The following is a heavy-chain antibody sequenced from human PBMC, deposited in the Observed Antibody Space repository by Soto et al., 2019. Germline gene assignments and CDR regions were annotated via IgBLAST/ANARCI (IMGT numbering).Heavy chain of an antibody. D-gene: IGHD6-13*01. Sequence: SVKVSCKASGGTFSSYAISWVRQAPGQGLEWMGGIIPIFGTANYAQKFQGRVTITADESTSTAYMELSSLRSEDTAAYYCARVQQQPTPKDNYYYYGMDVWGQGTTVTVSS. CDR3: ARVQQQPTPKDNYYYYGMDV. CDR1: GGTFSSYA. CDR2: IIPIFGTA. V-gene: IGHV1-69*13. J-gene: IGHJ6*02.